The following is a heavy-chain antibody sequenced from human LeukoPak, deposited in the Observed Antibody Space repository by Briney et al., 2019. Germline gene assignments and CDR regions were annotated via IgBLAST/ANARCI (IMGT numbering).Heavy chain of an antibody. J-gene: IGHJ4*02. CDR2: ISAYNGNT. Sequence: ASVKVSCTASGYTFTSYGISWVRQAPGQGLEWMGWISAYNGNTNCAQKLQGRVTMTTDTSTSTAYMELRSLRSDDTAVYYCARDPYSNYADYWGQGTLVTVSS. D-gene: IGHD4-11*01. CDR1: GYTFTSYG. V-gene: IGHV1-18*01. CDR3: ARDPYSNYADY.